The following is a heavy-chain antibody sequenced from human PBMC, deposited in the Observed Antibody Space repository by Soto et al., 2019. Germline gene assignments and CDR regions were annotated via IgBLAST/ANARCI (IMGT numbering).Heavy chain of an antibody. CDR1: GGSVSSRGYY. D-gene: IGHD3-10*01. Sequence: PSETLSLTCTVSGGSVSSRGYYWNWIRQFPGKGLEWIGYIYYSGSTYYNPSLKSRVTISVDTSENQFSLQLRSMTAADTAVYYCASRLNFGDLIDYFDCWGRVTLVTVS. CDR2: IYYSGST. V-gene: IGHV4-31*03. CDR3: ASRLNFGDLIDYFDC. J-gene: IGHJ4*02.